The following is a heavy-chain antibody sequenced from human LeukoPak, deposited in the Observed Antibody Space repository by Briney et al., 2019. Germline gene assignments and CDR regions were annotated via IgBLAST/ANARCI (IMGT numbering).Heavy chain of an antibody. J-gene: IGHJ3*02. D-gene: IGHD2-15*01. CDR2: IYPGDSDT. CDR1: GYSFTSYW. Sequence: GESLKISCKGSGYSFTSYWIGWVRQMPGKGLEWMGIIYPGDSDTRYSPSFQGQVTISADKSISTAYLQWSSLKASDTAMYYCARRLRGYCSGGSCCDDAFDIWGQGTMVTVSS. V-gene: IGHV5-51*01. CDR3: ARRLRGYCSGGSCCDDAFDI.